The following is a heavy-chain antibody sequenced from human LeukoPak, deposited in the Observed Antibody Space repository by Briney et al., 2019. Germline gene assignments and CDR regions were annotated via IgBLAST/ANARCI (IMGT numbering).Heavy chain of an antibody. CDR2: IYYSGST. Sequence: SETLSLTCTVSGGSISSYYWSWIRQPPGKGLEWIGYIYYSGSTNYNPSLKSRVTMSVDTSKNQFSLKLSSVTAADTAVYYCARDRAEMGVPDYWGQGTLVTVSS. CDR3: ARDRAEMGVPDY. J-gene: IGHJ4*02. CDR1: GGSISSYY. D-gene: IGHD3-16*01. V-gene: IGHV4-59*12.